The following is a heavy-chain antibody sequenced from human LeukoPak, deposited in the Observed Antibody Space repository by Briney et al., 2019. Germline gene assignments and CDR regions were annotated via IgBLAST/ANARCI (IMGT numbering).Heavy chain of an antibody. CDR3: AREKFLGRLTRVLDT. CDR1: NGSFSDFF. V-gene: IGHV4-34*01. Sequence: PSETLSLTCVVNNGSFSDFFRSGIRQPPGKGLEWIGEVYHSGSTNYNPSLKSRVSISADMSKKQFSLNLNSVTAADTAVYYCAREKFLGRLTRVLDTWGQGTLVTVSS. CDR2: VYHSGST. D-gene: IGHD3-3*01. J-gene: IGHJ5*02.